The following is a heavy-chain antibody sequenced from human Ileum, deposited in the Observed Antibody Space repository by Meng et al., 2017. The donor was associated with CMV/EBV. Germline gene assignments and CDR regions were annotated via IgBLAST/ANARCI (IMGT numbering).Heavy chain of an antibody. CDR2: IDPHRGGT. CDR3: TKGEAGFGGPRFDY. D-gene: IGHD3-16*01. J-gene: IGHJ4*02. V-gene: IGHV1-2*06. CDR1: GYECVGDY. Sequence: SGYECVGDYIQWLRQAPGQGLQWVGRIDPHRGGTNSPQELRGRVTMTGDTSVSTADMEQRSLRSDDTAVCFCTKGEAGFGGPRFDYWGQGTLVSVSS.